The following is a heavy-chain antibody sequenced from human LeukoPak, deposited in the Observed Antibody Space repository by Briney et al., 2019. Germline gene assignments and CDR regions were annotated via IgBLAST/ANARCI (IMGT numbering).Heavy chain of an antibody. D-gene: IGHD4-23*01. CDR3: ARNYGGNPAG. V-gene: IGHV3-53*01. Sequence: GGSLRLSCAASGFTVSSNYMSWVRQAPGKGLEWVSVIYSGGSTYYADSVKGRFTISRDNAKNSLYLQMNSLGDEDTAVYYCARNYGGNPAGWGQGTLVTVSS. CDR2: IYSGGST. CDR1: GFTVSSNY. J-gene: IGHJ4*02.